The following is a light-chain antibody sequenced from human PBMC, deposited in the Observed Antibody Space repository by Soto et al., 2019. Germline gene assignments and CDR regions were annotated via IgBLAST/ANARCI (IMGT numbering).Light chain of an antibody. J-gene: IGKJ5*01. Sequence: EIVLTQSPATLSLSPGERATLSCRTSQSVSSSFAWYQQKPGRAPRLLIYDASNRATGIPARFIGSGSGTDFTLTISSLEPEDFAVYFCQQRSNCPITFGQGTRLEIK. CDR2: DAS. CDR1: QSVSSS. V-gene: IGKV3-11*01. CDR3: QQRSNCPIT.